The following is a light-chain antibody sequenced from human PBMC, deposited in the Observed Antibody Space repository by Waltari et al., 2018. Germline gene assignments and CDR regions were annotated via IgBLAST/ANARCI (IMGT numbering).Light chain of an antibody. CDR2: DKN. CDR1: SLRSYY. J-gene: IGLJ2*01. Sequence: SSELTQDPAVSVAMGQTVRITCQGDSLRSYYASWYQQRPGRAPILVIYDKNNRPSGVPDRFSGSSSHNTGSLTITGAQAEDEASYYCHSRDASGVAGSFGGGTKLTVL. V-gene: IGLV3-19*01. CDR3: HSRDASGVAGS.